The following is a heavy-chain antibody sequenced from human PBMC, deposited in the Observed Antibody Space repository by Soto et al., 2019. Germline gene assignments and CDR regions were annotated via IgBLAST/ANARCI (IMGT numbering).Heavy chain of an antibody. Sequence: GGSLRLSCAASGFTFSSYGMHWVRQAPGKGLEWVAVISYDGSNKYYADSVKGRFTISRDNSKNTLYLQMNSLRAEDTAVYYCAKDGYSGYAKYYFDYWGQGTLVTVSS. CDR2: ISYDGSNK. CDR1: GFTFSSYG. CDR3: AKDGYSGYAKYYFDY. J-gene: IGHJ4*02. V-gene: IGHV3-30*18. D-gene: IGHD5-12*01.